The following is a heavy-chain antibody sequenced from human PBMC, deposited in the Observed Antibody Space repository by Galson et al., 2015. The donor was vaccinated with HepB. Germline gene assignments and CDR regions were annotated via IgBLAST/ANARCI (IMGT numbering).Heavy chain of an antibody. D-gene: IGHD2-2*02. J-gene: IGHJ5*02. Sequence: TLSLTCAVSGGSISSGGYSWSWIRQPPGKGLEWFGYIYLSGSTYYNPSLKSRVTISVDRSKNQFTLKMSSVTAADKAVYYCARGPIVVVPAAIFAVGERYGGVDPWGQGTLVTVSS. CDR1: GGSISSGGYS. CDR2: IYLSGST. CDR3: ARGPIVVVPAAIFAVGERYGGVDP. V-gene: IGHV4-30-2*01.